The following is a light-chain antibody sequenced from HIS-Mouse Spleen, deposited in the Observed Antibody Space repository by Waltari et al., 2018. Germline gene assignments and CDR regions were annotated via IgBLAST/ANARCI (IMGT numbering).Light chain of an antibody. CDR2: AAY. V-gene: IGKV1-9*01. Sequence: DIQLTQSPSFLSASVGDRVTITCRASQGISSYLAWYQQKPGKAPKLLIYAAYTLRSGVPSRFSGSGSGTEFTLTISSLQPEDFATYYCQQHNSYPPTFGQGTKVEIK. CDR3: QQHNSYPPT. CDR1: QGISSY. J-gene: IGKJ1*01.